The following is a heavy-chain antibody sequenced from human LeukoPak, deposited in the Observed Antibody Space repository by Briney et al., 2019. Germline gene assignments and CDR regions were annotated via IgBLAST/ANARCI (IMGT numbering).Heavy chain of an antibody. CDR1: GYTFTSYG. Sequence: GASVTVSCKASGYTFTSYGISWVRQAPGQGLEWMGWISAYNGNTNYAQKLQGRVTMTTDTSTSTAYMELRSLRSDDTAVYYCARDHSFAAGYLYNWFDPWGQGTLVTVSS. CDR2: ISAYNGNT. CDR3: ARDHSFAAGYLYNWFDP. D-gene: IGHD6-13*01. V-gene: IGHV1-18*01. J-gene: IGHJ5*02.